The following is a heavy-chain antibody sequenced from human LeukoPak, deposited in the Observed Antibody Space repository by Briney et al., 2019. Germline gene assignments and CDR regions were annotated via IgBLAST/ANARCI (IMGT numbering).Heavy chain of an antibody. CDR1: GFNFSNHA. V-gene: IGHV3-30*18. D-gene: IGHD6-19*01. CDR3: AKDTSRPRLVAVPGD. J-gene: IGHJ4*02. CDR2: ISYDGNSK. Sequence: PGKSLRLSCAASGFNFSNHAIHWVRQAPGKGLEWVALISYDGNSKHFADSVKGRFTISRDNSKNTLYLQMSRVTTDDTAMYYCAKDTSRPRLVAVPGDWGQGTLVTVSS.